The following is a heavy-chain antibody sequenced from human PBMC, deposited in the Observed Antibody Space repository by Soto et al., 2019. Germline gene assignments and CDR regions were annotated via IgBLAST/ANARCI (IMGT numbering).Heavy chain of an antibody. J-gene: IGHJ6*02. CDR3: AREPCSGGSCYWFYYYGMDV. D-gene: IGHD2-15*01. CDR2: INHSGST. CDR1: GGYFSGYY. V-gene: IGHV4-34*01. Sequence: PSETLSLTCAVYGGYFSGYYWSWIRQPPGKGLEWIGEINHSGSTNYNPSLKSRVTISVDTSKNQFSLKLSSVTAADTAVYYCAREPCSGGSCYWFYYYGMDVWGQGTTVTVSS.